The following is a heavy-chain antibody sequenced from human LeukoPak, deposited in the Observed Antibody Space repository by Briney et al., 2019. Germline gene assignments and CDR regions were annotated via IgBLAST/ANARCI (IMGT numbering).Heavy chain of an antibody. V-gene: IGHV4-4*02. CDR3: ARHRVRSGELRNWFDP. D-gene: IGHD3-10*01. CDR2: INHSGST. J-gene: IGHJ5*02. Sequence: SETLSLTCAVSGVSISSNLWWTWVRQPPGKGLEWIAEINHSGSTNYNPSLKSRVTISVDTSKNQFSLKLSSVTAADTAVYYCARHRVRSGELRNWFDPWGQGTLVTVSS. CDR1: GVSISSNLW.